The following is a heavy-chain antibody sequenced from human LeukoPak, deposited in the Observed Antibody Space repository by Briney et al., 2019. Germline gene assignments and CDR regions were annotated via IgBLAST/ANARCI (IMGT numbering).Heavy chain of an antibody. CDR2: IYPGDSDT. J-gene: IGHJ6*03. CDR1: GYNFTIYW. V-gene: IGHV5-51*01. Sequence: GESLKISCKGSGYNFTIYWIGWVRQMPGKGLEWMGIIYPGDSDTRYSPSFQGQVTISADKSISTAYLQWSSLKASDTAMYYCARLIAARRGYYYYYMDVWGKGTTVTVSS. D-gene: IGHD6-6*01. CDR3: ARLIAARRGYYYYYMDV.